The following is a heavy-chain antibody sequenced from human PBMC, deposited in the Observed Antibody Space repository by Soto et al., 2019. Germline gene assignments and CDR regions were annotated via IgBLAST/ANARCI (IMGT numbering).Heavy chain of an antibody. D-gene: IGHD3-10*01. Sequence: QVQLVESGGGLVKPGESLRLSCAASGFTFRDYYMSWFRQPPGKGLEWVSYITSSSSRTNYADSVKGRFTISRDNAKNSLYLQMNSLRAEDTAVYYCARDQWFGELLGDDAFDIWGQGTMVTVSS. CDR1: GFTFRDYY. CDR3: ARDQWFGELLGDDAFDI. CDR2: ITSSSSRT. J-gene: IGHJ3*02. V-gene: IGHV3-11*05.